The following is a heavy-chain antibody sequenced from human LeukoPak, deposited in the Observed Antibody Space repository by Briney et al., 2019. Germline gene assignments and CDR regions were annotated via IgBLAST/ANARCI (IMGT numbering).Heavy chain of an antibody. CDR1: GYTLSDNY. CDR2: INPSNGET. CDR3: ARGQFLTTNSGAWGFQP. J-gene: IGHJ1*01. D-gene: IGHD3-16*01. Sequence: ASVKVSCRASGYTLSDNYLHWVRQAPGQRLEWMAWINPSNGETKFAPRFQGRVTMTRDTSISTAYMELSRLRPDDTAIYYCARGQFLTTNSGAWGFQPWGQGTLVTVSS. V-gene: IGHV1-2*02.